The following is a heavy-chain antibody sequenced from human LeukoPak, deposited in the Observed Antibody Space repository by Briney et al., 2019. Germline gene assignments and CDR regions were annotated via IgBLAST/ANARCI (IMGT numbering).Heavy chain of an antibody. V-gene: IGHV3-30*18. CDR1: GFTFSSYA. Sequence: PGGSLRLSCAASGFTFSSYAMHWVRQAPGKGLEWVALISYAGIDKYYADSVKGRFTISRDNSKNTLYLQMNSLRPEDTAVFYCAKTTFGDYKEAYFDYWGQGTMVTVSS. D-gene: IGHD4-17*01. CDR3: AKTTFGDYKEAYFDY. CDR2: ISYAGIDK. J-gene: IGHJ4*02.